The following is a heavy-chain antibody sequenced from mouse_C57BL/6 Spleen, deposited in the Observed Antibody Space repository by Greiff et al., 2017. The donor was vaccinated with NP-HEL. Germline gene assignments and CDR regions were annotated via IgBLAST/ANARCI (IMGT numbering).Heavy chain of an antibody. CDR2: IDPSDSET. Sequence: VQLQQSGAELVRPGSSVKLSCKASGYTFTSYWMHWVKQRPIQGLEWIGNIDPSDSETHYNQKFKDKATLTVDKSSSTAYMQLSSLTSEDSAVYVCARGRDGSSPYYYAMDYWGQGTSVTVSS. CDR1: GYTFTSYW. V-gene: IGHV1-52*01. J-gene: IGHJ4*01. D-gene: IGHD1-1*01. CDR3: ARGRDGSSPYYYAMDY.